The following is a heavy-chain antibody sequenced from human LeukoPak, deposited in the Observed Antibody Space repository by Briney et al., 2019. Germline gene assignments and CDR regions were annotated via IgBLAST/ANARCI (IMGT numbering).Heavy chain of an antibody. Sequence: KPSETLSLTCAVYGGSFSGYYWSWIRQPPGKGLEWIGNIYPSGTTYYNPSLKTRVTISVDTSKNQFSLKLSSVTAADTAVYFCARAYSSSWYFNWFDPWGQGTLVTVSS. CDR3: ARAYSSSWYFNWFDP. J-gene: IGHJ5*02. CDR1: GGSFSGYY. CDR2: IYPSGTT. V-gene: IGHV4-34*01. D-gene: IGHD6-13*01.